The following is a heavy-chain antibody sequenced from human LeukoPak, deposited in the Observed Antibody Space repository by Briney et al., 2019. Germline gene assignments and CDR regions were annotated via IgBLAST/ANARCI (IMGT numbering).Heavy chain of an antibody. V-gene: IGHV1-46*01. J-gene: IGHJ3*02. CDR2: INPSGGST. CDR1: GYTFTRYY. Sequence: ASVKVSCKASGYTFTRYYMHWVRQAPGQGLEWVGIINPSGGSTSYAQKFQGRVTMTRDTSTSTVYMELSSLRSEDTAVYYCARDLRAVSAFDIWGQGTMVTVSS. D-gene: IGHD3-16*02. CDR3: ARDLRAVSAFDI.